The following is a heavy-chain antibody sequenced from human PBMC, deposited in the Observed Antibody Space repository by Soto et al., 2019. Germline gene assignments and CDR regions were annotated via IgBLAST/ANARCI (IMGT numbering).Heavy chain of an antibody. J-gene: IGHJ4*02. CDR2: IYYSGST. D-gene: IGHD3-9*01. CDR1: GGSISSYY. Sequence: PSETLSLTCTVSGGSISSYYWSWIRQPPGKGLEWIGYIYYSGSTYYNPSLKSRVTISVDTSKNQFSLKLSSVTAADTAVYYCARDRGDILTGYSYFDYWGQGTLVTVSS. V-gene: IGHV4-30-4*01. CDR3: ARDRGDILTGYSYFDY.